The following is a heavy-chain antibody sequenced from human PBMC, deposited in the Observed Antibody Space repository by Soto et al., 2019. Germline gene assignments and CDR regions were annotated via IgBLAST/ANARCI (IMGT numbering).Heavy chain of an antibody. CDR3: ARDNDRLQLGGNYYYMLDV. D-gene: IGHD4-4*01. CDR2: IIPLFRTP. J-gene: IGHJ6*02. Sequence: QVQLVQSGAEMKEPGSSVKVSCKTSGGTFSSSAISWLRQAPGQGLEWMGGIIPLFRTPDYAQKFQGRVTIAADESTSTAYMELSSLRSEDTAVYSCARDNDRLQLGGNYYYMLDVWGQGTTITVSS. CDR1: GGTFSSSA. V-gene: IGHV1-69*12.